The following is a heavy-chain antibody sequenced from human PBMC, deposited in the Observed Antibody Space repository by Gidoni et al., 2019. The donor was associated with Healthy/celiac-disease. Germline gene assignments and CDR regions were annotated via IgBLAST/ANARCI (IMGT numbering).Heavy chain of an antibody. J-gene: IGHJ4*02. Sequence: DGLEWIGSIYYSGSTYYNPSLKSRVTISVDTSKNQFSLKLSSVTAADTAVYYCATNLITMVRGVHLFPVLWGQGTLVTVSS. D-gene: IGHD3-10*01. CDR2: IYYSGST. CDR3: ATNLITMVRGVHLFPVL. V-gene: IGHV4-39*01.